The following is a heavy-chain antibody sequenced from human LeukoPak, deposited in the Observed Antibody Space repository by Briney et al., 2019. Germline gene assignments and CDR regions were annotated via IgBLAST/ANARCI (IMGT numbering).Heavy chain of an antibody. D-gene: IGHD1-26*01. CDR2: IYYSGST. J-gene: IGHJ4*02. CDR3: ARTVGATFFDY. V-gene: IGHV4-59*01. CDR1: GGSISSYY. Sequence: SETLSLACTVSGGSISSYYWSWIRQPPGKGLEWIGYIYYSGSTNYNPSLKSRVTISVDTSKNQFSLKLSSVTAADTAVYYCARTVGATFFDYWGQGTLVTVSS.